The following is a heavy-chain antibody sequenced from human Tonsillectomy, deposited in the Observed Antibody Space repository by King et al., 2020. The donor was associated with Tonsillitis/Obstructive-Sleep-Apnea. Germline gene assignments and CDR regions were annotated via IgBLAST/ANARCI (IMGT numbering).Heavy chain of an antibody. CDR3: VRDGLVEDAFDI. V-gene: IGHV3-30*01. CDR2: ISYDGSNK. J-gene: IGHJ3*02. Sequence: VQLVESGGGVVQPGRSLRLSCAASGFTFSSYAMHWVRQAPGKGLEWVAGISYDGSNKYYADSVKGRFTISRDNSKNTLYLQMNSLRADDTAVYYCVRDGLVEDAFDIWGQGTMVTVSS. CDR1: GFTFSSYA. D-gene: IGHD2-15*01.